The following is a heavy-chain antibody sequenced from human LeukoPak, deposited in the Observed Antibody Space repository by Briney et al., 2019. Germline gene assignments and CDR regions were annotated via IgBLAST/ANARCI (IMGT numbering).Heavy chain of an antibody. J-gene: IGHJ4*02. CDR2: ISAYKGNT. Sequence: ASVKVSCKASGYTFTSYGISWVRQAPGQGLEWMGWISAYKGNTNYAQKLQGRVTMTTDTSTSTAYMELRSLRSDDTAVYYCARLREGMIVVIFDYWGQGTLVTVSS. V-gene: IGHV1-18*01. CDR1: GYTFTSYG. D-gene: IGHD3-22*01. CDR3: ARLREGMIVVIFDY.